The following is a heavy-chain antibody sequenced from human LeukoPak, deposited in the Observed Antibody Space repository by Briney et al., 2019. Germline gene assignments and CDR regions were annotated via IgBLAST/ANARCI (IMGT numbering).Heavy chain of an antibody. CDR1: GFTFSSYA. V-gene: IGHV3-23*01. J-gene: IGHJ4*02. CDR2: ISGSGGYT. Sequence: GGSLRLSCAASGFTFSSYAMSWVRQAPGKGLEWVSAISGSGGYTWYDDSVKGRFTISRDNSKNTLYLQMNSLRAEDTAVYYCAKGSAGGRPYYFDYWGQGTLVPVSS. CDR3: AKGSAGGRPYYFDY. D-gene: IGHD6-13*01.